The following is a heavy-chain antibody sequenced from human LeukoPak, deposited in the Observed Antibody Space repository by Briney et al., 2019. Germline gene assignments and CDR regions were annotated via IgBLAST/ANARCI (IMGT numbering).Heavy chain of an antibody. V-gene: IGHV4-34*01. CDR1: GGSFSGYY. CDR2: INHSGST. D-gene: IGHD1-26*01. CDR3: VRGVGGEYFYFDR. J-gene: IGHJ4*02. Sequence: KTSETLSLTCAVYGGSFSGYYWSWIRQPPGKGLEWIGEINHSGSTNYNPSLKSRVTISVDTSKNQFSLRLRSVTAADTAVYYCVRGVGGEYFYFDRWGQGALVTVSA.